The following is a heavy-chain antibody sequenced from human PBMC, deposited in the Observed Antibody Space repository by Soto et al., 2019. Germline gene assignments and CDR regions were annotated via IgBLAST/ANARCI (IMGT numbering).Heavy chain of an antibody. CDR2: TYYRSRWYN. D-gene: IGHD1-7*01. Sequence: SQTLSLTCAISGDSVSSNSAAWNWIRQSPSGGLEWLGRTYYRSRWYNDYAVSVRSRITINPDTSKNQFSLHLNSVTPEDTAVYYFAGTTSLQWYYMDVWAKGTTVTVSS. V-gene: IGHV6-1*01. CDR1: GDSVSSNSAA. CDR3: AGTTSLQWYYMDV. J-gene: IGHJ6*03.